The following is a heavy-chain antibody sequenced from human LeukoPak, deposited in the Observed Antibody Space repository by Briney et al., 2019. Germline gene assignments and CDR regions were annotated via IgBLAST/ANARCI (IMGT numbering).Heavy chain of an antibody. Sequence: GGSLRLSWAASEFTFTTYGMHWVRQAPGKGLEWVAFIYYDGSNIYYADYVKGRFTSSRDISKNTLYLQMDSLRAEDTAIYYCARDWKTNSFDYWGQGTLVTVSS. J-gene: IGHJ4*02. CDR3: ARDWKTNSFDY. D-gene: IGHD1-1*01. V-gene: IGHV3-33*08. CDR2: IYYDGSNI. CDR1: EFTFTTYG.